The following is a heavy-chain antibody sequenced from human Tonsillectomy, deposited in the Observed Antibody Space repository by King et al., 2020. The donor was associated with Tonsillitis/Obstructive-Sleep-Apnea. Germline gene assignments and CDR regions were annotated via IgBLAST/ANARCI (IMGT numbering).Heavy chain of an antibody. Sequence: VQLVESGGGLVQPGRSLRISCTASGFTFGDYAMSWVRQAPGKGLEWVGFIRSKAYGGTTEYAASVKGRFTISRDDSKSIAYLQMNSLKTEDTAVYYCTRDNWDVKYDYWGQGTLVTVSS. CDR1: GFTFGDYA. CDR3: TRDNWDVKYDY. V-gene: IGHV3-49*04. D-gene: IGHD1-26*01. J-gene: IGHJ4*02. CDR2: IRSKAYGGTT.